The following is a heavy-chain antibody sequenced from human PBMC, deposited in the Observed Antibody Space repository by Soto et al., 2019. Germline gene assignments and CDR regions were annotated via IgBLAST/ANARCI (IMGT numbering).Heavy chain of an antibody. J-gene: IGHJ4*02. D-gene: IGHD1-26*01. Sequence: EALLVESGGGLVKPGGSLRLSCAASGFTFSTYNMNWFRQAPGKGLEWVSSINGRGNYIYYTDAVKGRFTISRDNAKTSLYLQRDSLRAEYTALYYWAIEDGVVGATSAFDYWGQGALVTGSS. CDR3: AIEDGVVGATSAFDY. CDR2: INGRGNYI. V-gene: IGHV3-21*01. CDR1: GFTFSTYN.